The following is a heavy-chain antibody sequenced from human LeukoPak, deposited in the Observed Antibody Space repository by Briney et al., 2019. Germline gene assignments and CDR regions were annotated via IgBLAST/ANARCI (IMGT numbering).Heavy chain of an antibody. CDR1: GFTFSSYA. J-gene: IGHJ1*01. V-gene: IGHV3-33*08. Sequence: GGSLRLSCAASGFTFSSYAMSWVRQAPGKGLEWVAAIWYDGSNKYYADSVKGRFTISRDNSKNTLYLQMNSLRAEDTAVYYCARDQVTMVPGYFQHWGQGTLVTVSS. CDR2: IWYDGSNK. CDR3: ARDQVTMVPGYFQH. D-gene: IGHD3-10*01.